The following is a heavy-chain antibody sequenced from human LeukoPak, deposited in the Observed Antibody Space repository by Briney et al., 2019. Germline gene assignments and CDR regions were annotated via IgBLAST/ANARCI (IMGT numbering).Heavy chain of an antibody. CDR3: AKDQGQITMVRGVIFYYYYYGMDV. D-gene: IGHD3-10*01. CDR1: GFTFSSYG. V-gene: IGHV3-30*18. J-gene: IGHJ6*02. CDR2: ISYDGSNK. Sequence: PGGSLRLSCAASGFTFSSYGMHWVRQAPGKGLEWVAVISYDGSNKYYADSVKGRFTISRDNSKNTLYLQMNSLRAEDTAVYYCAKDQGQITMVRGVIFYYYYYGMDVWGQGTTVTVSS.